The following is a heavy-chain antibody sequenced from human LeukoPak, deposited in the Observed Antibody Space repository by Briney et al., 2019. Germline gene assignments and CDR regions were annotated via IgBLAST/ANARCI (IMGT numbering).Heavy chain of an antibody. Sequence: GGSLRLSCAASGFTLSSYAMSWVRQAPGKGLEWVSYISSSGSTIYYADSVKGRFTISRDNAKNSLYLQMNSLRAEDTAVYYCARTRITGTTSWFDPWGQGTLVTVSS. J-gene: IGHJ5*02. CDR2: ISSSGSTI. V-gene: IGHV3-48*03. D-gene: IGHD1-7*01. CDR3: ARTRITGTTSWFDP. CDR1: GFTLSSYA.